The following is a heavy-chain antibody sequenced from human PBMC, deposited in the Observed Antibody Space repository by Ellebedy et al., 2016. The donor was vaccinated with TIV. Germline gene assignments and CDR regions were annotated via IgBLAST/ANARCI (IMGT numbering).Heavy chain of an antibody. CDR1: GGSFSGYY. J-gene: IGHJ5*02. V-gene: IGHV4-34*01. CDR2: INHSGST. Sequence: SETLSLTCAVYGGSFSGYYWSWIRQPPGKGLEWIGEINHSGSTNYNPSLKSRVTISVDTSKNQFSLKLSSVTAADTAVYYCARGRYCSGGSCYPGGIDPWGQGTLVTVSS. D-gene: IGHD2-15*01. CDR3: ARGRYCSGGSCYPGGIDP.